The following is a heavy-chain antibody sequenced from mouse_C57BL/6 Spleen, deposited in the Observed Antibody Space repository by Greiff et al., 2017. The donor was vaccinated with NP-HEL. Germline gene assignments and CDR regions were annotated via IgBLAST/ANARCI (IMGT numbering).Heavy chain of an antibody. CDR3: ARYYGSSYGNFDY. J-gene: IGHJ2*01. CDR2: ISSGSSTI. V-gene: IGHV5-17*01. D-gene: IGHD1-1*01. Sequence: EVKLMESGGGLVKPGGSLKLSCAASGFTFSDYGMHWVRQAPEKGLEWVAYISSGSSTIYYADTVKGRFTISRDNAKNTLFLQMTSLRSEDTAMYYWARYYGSSYGNFDYWGQGTTLTVSS. CDR1: GFTFSDYG.